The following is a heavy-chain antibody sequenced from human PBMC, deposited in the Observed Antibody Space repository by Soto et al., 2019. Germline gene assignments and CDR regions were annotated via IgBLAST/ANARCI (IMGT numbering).Heavy chain of an antibody. CDR1: GWSFSGYY. V-gene: IGHV4-34*01. J-gene: IGHJ4*02. CDR2: INHSGST. CDR3: ARGKSITIFGVVIIKGWYFDY. Sequence: PXETLSLTCAVGGWSFSGYYWSWICQPPGKGLDWIGEINHSGSTNYNPSLKSRVTISVDTSKNQFSLKLSSVTAADTAVYYCARGKSITIFGVVIIKGWYFDYWGQGTLVTVSS. D-gene: IGHD3-3*01.